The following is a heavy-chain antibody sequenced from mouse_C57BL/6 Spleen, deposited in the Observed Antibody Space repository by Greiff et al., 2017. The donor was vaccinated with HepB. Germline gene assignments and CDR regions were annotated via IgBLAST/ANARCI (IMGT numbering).Heavy chain of an antibody. D-gene: IGHD1-1*01. CDR2: IDPANGNT. J-gene: IGHJ2*01. CDR3: ARFSQFITPFYFDY. Sequence: EVKLMESVAELVRPGASVKLSCTASGFNIKNTYMHWVKQRPEQGLEWIGRIDPANGNTKYAPKFQGKATITADTSSNTAYLQLSSLTSEDTAIYYCARFSQFITPFYFDYWGQGTTLTVSS. V-gene: IGHV14-3*01. CDR1: GFNIKNTY.